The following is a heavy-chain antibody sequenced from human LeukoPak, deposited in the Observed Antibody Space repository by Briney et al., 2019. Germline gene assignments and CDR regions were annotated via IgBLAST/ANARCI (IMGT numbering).Heavy chain of an antibody. CDR1: GFTFSSYS. CDR2: ISSSSSYI. V-gene: IGHV3-21*04. CDR3: AKAYYYDSSGYFDY. Sequence: GGSLRLSCAASGFTFSSYSMNWVRQAPGKGLEWVSSISSSSSYIYYADSVKGRFTISRDNSKNTLYLQMNSLRAEDTAVYYCAKAYYYDSSGYFDYWGQGTLVTVSS. D-gene: IGHD3-22*01. J-gene: IGHJ4*02.